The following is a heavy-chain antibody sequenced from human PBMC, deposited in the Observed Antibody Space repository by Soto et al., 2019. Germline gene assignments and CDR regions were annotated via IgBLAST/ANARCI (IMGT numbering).Heavy chain of an antibody. CDR1: GFTFSTYA. D-gene: IGHD7-27*01. V-gene: IGHV3-30-3*01. Sequence: QEQLVESGGGVVQPGGSLRLSCTASGFTFSTYAIHWVRQAPGKGLEWVAVISYDGSHKYYADAVEGRFTISRDNSKTTLYLQMTGRRAEDTAVYYCARDLRNRGESYVRNMDVWGQGTTVTVSS. CDR3: ARDLRNRGESYVRNMDV. J-gene: IGHJ6*02. CDR2: ISYDGSHK.